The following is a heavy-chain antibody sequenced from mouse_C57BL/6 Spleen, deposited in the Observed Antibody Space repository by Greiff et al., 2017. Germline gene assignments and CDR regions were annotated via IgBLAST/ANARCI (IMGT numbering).Heavy chain of an antibody. CDR1: GFTFSSYA. J-gene: IGHJ3*01. CDR3: TRGDYDYDLAGFAY. Sequence: DVMLVESGEGLVKPGGSLKLSCAASGFTFSSYAMSWVRQTPEKRLEWVAYISSGGDYIYYADTVKGRFTISRDNARNTLYLQMSSLKAEDTAMYYCTRGDYDYDLAGFAYWGQGTLVTVAA. D-gene: IGHD2-4*01. V-gene: IGHV5-9-1*02. CDR2: ISSGGDYI.